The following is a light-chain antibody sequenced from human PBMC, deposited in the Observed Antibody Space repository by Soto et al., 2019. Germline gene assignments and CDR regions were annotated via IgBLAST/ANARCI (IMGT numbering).Light chain of an antibody. Sequence: EIVMTQSPATLSLSPGERATLSCRASQNVNSDLAWYQQKPGQAPRLLIYGASTRATGIPARFTGRGSGTEFTLTISGPQSEDFAIYYCQQYHNWPPLTFGGGTKVEIK. J-gene: IGKJ4*01. CDR3: QQYHNWPPLT. CDR1: QNVNSD. V-gene: IGKV3-15*01. CDR2: GAS.